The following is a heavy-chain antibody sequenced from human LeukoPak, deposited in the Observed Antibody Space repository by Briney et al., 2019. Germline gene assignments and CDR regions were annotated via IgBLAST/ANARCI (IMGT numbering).Heavy chain of an antibody. J-gene: IGHJ4*02. Sequence: SETLSLTCGVYGGSFSGHYWSWIRQPPGKGLEWIGDINHSGSTKYNPSLKSRVTISVDTSKKQFSLKLSSVTAADTAVYYCANYGVVLATYGSPSPFVYWGQGTLVTVSS. CDR3: ANYGVVLATYGSPSPFVY. CDR2: INHSGST. CDR1: GGSFSGHY. V-gene: IGHV4-34*01. D-gene: IGHD3-16*01.